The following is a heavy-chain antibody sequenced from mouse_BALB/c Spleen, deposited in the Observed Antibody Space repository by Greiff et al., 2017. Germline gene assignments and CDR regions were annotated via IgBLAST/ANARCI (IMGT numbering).Heavy chain of an antibody. CDR3: ARGYYGSTFWFAY. Sequence: EVKLMESGGGLVKPGGSLKLSCAASGFTFSDYYMYWVRQTPEKRLKWVATISDGGSYAYYPDSVKGRFTISRDNAKNNLYLQMSSLKSEDTAMYYCARGYYGSTFWFAYWGQGTLVTVSA. J-gene: IGHJ3*01. V-gene: IGHV5-4*02. CDR2: ISDGGSYA. D-gene: IGHD1-1*01. CDR1: GFTFSDYY.